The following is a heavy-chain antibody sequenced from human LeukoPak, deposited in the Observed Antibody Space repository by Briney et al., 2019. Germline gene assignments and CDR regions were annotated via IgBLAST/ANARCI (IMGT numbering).Heavy chain of an antibody. CDR2: IYPGDSDT. CDR3: ARQPHYQIYCSSTSCPFDAFDI. CDR1: GYSFTSYW. Sequence: GESLKISCKGSGYSFTSYWIGWVRQMPGKGLEWMGIIYPGDSDTRYSPSFQGQVTISADKSISTAYLQWSSLKASDTAMYYCARQPHYQIYCSSTSCPFDAFDIWGQGTMVTVSS. D-gene: IGHD2-2*01. V-gene: IGHV5-51*01. J-gene: IGHJ3*02.